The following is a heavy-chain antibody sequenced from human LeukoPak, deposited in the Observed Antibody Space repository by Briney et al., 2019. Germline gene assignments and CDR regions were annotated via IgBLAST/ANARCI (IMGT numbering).Heavy chain of an antibody. Sequence: GASVTVSCKASGYTFTSYYMHWVRQAPGQGLEWMGIINPSGGSTSYAQKFQGRVTMTRDMSTSTVYMELSSLRSEDTAVYYCARGGIAAAGIINNHDAFDIWGQGTMVSVSS. D-gene: IGHD6-13*01. J-gene: IGHJ3*02. CDR3: ARGGIAAAGIINNHDAFDI. V-gene: IGHV1-46*01. CDR1: GYTFTSYY. CDR2: INPSGGST.